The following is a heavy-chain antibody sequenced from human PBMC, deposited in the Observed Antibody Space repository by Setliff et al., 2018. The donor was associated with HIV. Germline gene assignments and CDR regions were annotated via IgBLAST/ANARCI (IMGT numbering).Heavy chain of an antibody. CDR1: GGSFSGHY. CDR2: INHSGLS. J-gene: IGHJ3*02. Sequence: SETLSLTCAVYGGSFSGHYWTWIRQPPGKGLEWIGEINHSGLSNFNPSLKSRLSIPVDTPKNQFSLKLSSVTAADTAVYYCATSLITVPPDAFDIWGQGTMVTVSS. V-gene: IGHV4-34*01. D-gene: IGHD4-4*01. CDR3: ATSLITVPPDAFDI.